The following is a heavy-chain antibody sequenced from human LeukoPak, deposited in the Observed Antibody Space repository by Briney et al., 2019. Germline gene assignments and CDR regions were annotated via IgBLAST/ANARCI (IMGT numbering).Heavy chain of an antibody. CDR2: INPSGGST. CDR3: ARVLDCSGGSCYAQRAGLDY. D-gene: IGHD2-15*01. CDR1: GYTFTSYY. V-gene: IGHV1-46*01. J-gene: IGHJ4*02. Sequence: GASVKVSCKASGYTFTSYYMHWVRQAPGQGLEWMGIINPSGGSTSYAQKFQGRVTMTRDTSTSTVYMELSSLGSEDTAVYYCARVLDCSGGSCYAQRAGLDYWGQGTLVTVSS.